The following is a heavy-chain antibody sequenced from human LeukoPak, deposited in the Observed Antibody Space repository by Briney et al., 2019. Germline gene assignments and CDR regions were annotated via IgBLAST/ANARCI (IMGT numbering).Heavy chain of an antibody. V-gene: IGHV3-23*01. J-gene: IGHJ4*02. CDR1: GFTFSSYA. CDR2: ISESGTGT. Sequence: GGSLRLSCAASGFTFSSYAMSWVRQAPGKGLEWVSAISESGTGTYHADSVKGRFTISRDNSKNTLSLQMNSLRVEDTAVYYCAKDIAQGYTHGSIDQDYWGQGTLVTVSS. D-gene: IGHD5-18*01. CDR3: AKDIAQGYTHGSIDQDY.